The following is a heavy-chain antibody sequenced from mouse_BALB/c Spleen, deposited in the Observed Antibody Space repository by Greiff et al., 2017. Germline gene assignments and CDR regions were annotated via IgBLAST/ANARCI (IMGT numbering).Heavy chain of an antibody. J-gene: IGHJ2*01. D-gene: IGHD2-4*01. Sequence: DLVKPGASVKLSCKASGYTFTSYWINWIKQRPGQGLEWIGRIAPGSGSTYYNEMFKGKATLTVDTSSSTAYIQLSSLSSEDSAVYFCARDDYPSDYWGQGTTLTVSS. CDR1: GYTFTSYW. V-gene: IGHV1S41*01. CDR3: ARDDYPSDY. CDR2: IAPGSGST.